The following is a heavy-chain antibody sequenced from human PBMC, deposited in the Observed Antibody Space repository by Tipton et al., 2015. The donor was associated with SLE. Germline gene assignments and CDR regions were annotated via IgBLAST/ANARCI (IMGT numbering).Heavy chain of an antibody. Sequence: TLSLTCTVSGGSISSYYWSWIRQPPGKGLEWIGYIYYSGSTNYNPSLKSRVTISVDTSKNQFSLKLSSVTAADTAVYYCARHPRDRGTFDYWGQGTLVTVSS. D-gene: IGHD3-16*01. CDR1: GGSISSYY. CDR2: IYYSGST. V-gene: IGHV4-59*01. J-gene: IGHJ4*02. CDR3: ARHPRDRGTFDY.